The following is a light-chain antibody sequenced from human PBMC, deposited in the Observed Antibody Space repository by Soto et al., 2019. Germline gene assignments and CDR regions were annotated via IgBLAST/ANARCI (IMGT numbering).Light chain of an antibody. J-gene: IGLJ1*01. V-gene: IGLV1-51*02. CDR1: TSNIGNNY. CDR2: EDD. CDR3: GTWDSRLNAHF. Sequence: QSVLTQPPSVSAAPGQKVIISCSGGTSNIGNNYACWYQHLPGTAPKLLMYEDDKRASGIPDRFAGYRSGTSATLGITGLQTGDEDDYYGGTWDSRLNAHFFGTGTKLTVL.